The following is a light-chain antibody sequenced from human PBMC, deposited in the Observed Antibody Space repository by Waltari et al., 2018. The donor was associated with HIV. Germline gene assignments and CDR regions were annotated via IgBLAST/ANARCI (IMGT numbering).Light chain of an antibody. J-gene: IGKJ4*01. Sequence: DIQMTQSPSSLSASVGDRVNITCRASQSISSYLHWYQQKPGKAPKLLIYAAPSLQRGCPSRCSGSGSGTDFTLSISSLQPEDFATYYCQQSYSTPLTFGGGTKVEIK. CDR2: AAP. V-gene: IGKV1-39*01. CDR1: QSISSY. CDR3: QQSYSTPLT.